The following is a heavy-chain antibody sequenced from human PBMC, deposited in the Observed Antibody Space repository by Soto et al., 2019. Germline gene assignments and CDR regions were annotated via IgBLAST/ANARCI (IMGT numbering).Heavy chain of an antibody. CDR3: WATINVFHY. CDR1: GFTFSNAA. J-gene: IGHJ4*02. V-gene: IGHV3-73*01. Sequence: EVQLVESGGGMVQPGGSLKLSCVASGFTFSNAAVHWVRQTSEKGLEWLGRMRSKSNRYATDYNESVRGRFSISRDDSKNTAYLSMNSLKSDDTAIYYCWATINVFHYWGQGA. CDR2: MRSKSNRYAT.